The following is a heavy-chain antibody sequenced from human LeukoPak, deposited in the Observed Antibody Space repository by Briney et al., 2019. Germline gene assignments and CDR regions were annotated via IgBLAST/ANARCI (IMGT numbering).Heavy chain of an antibody. J-gene: IGHJ4*02. CDR2: ISGSGDST. Sequence: GGSLRLSCAASGFTFSSYAMTWVRQAPGKGLEWVSAISGSGDSTYYADSVKGRFTISRDNSRNTLYLQMNSLRAGDTAVYYCAKSFRSTSLDYWGQGTLVTVSS. CDR3: AKSFRSTSLDY. CDR1: GFTFSSYA. D-gene: IGHD2-2*01. V-gene: IGHV3-23*01.